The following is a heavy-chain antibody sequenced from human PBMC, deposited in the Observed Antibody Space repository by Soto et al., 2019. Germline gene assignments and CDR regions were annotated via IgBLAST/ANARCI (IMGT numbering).Heavy chain of an antibody. Sequence: GSLRLSGAASGFTFTSYAMHWVRQAPGKGLEWVAVMSYDGSNKYYEDSVKGRFTISRDNSKNTLYLQVNTLRPEDTAVYYCAREGYSSGPTAEDWFDPWGQGTLVTSPQ. J-gene: IGHJ5*02. V-gene: IGHV3-30-3*01. CDR2: MSYDGSNK. CDR1: GFTFTSYA. CDR3: AREGYSSGPTAEDWFDP. D-gene: IGHD6-19*01.